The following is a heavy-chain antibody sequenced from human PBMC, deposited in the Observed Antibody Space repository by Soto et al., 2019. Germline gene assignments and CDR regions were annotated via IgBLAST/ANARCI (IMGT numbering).Heavy chain of an antibody. J-gene: IGHJ4*02. Sequence: PGGSLRLSCAASGFTFSDYYMTWIRQAPGKGLEWVSYISSSGSHRFYADSVKGRFTISRDNDKNSLYVQLNSLRAEDTAMYYCARAGYSSGWVVYLGQGIPVSVSS. D-gene: IGHD6-19*01. CDR3: ARAGYSSGWVVY. CDR2: ISSSGSHR. CDR1: GFTFSDYY. V-gene: IGHV3-11*01.